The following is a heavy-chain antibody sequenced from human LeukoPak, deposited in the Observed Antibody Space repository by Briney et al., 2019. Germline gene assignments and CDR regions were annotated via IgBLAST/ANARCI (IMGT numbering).Heavy chain of an antibody. J-gene: IGHJ6*02. Sequence: GGSLRLSCAASGFTFSSYWMHWVRQAPGKGLEWVSLISGSRDSTYYADSVKGRFTTSRDNSKNTLSLQMNSLTAEDTAVYYCAKDLTAGGSKYYYYGMDVWGQGTTVTVSS. CDR3: AKDLTAGGSKYYYYGMDV. CDR2: ISGSRDST. V-gene: IGHV3-23*01. D-gene: IGHD1-26*01. CDR1: GFTFSSYW.